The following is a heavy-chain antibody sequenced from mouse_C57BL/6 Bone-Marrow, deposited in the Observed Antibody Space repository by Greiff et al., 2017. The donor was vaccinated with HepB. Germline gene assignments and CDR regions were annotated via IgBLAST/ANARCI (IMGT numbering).Heavy chain of an antibody. V-gene: IGHV1-36*01. CDR3: ARSYYGSSYWYFDV. Sequence: VQLKQSGPVLVKPGPSVKISCKASGFTFTDYYMHWVKQSHGKSLEWIGLVYPYNGGTSYNQKFKGKGTLTVDTSSSTAYMELNSLTSEDSAVYYCARSYYGSSYWYFDVWGTGTTVTVSS. CDR1: GFTFTDYY. J-gene: IGHJ1*03. D-gene: IGHD1-1*01. CDR2: VYPYNGGT.